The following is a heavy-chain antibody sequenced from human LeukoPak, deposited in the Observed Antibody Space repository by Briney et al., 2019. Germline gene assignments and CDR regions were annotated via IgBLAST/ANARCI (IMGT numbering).Heavy chain of an antibody. CDR2: INWDDQK. Sequence: ESGPTLVKPTQTLTLTCTFSGFSLTTSGVGVGWIRQSPGKALEWLALINWDDQKVYSPSLQSRLSITKDTSKNQVVLTMTNVDPVDTATYYCAHRRDSSGYQYRYWFAPWGQGTLVTVSS. D-gene: IGHD3-22*01. CDR1: GFSLTTSGVG. J-gene: IGHJ5*02. V-gene: IGHV2-5*02. CDR3: AHRRDSSGYQYRYWFAP.